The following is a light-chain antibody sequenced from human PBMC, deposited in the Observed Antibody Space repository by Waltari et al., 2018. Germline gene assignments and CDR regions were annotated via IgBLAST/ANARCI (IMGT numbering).Light chain of an antibody. J-gene: IGLJ2*01. CDR1: NRDVGAYDY. CDR2: SVN. Sequence: QYALTQPRPVSGSPGQSVTLSCTGTNRDVGAYDYISCYQQHPGKAPNLIFYSVNRRPSGVPDRFSGSKSGNTASLNISGLQAEDEADYYCCSYAGRYTRVFGGGTKVTVL. CDR3: CSYAGRYTRV. V-gene: IGLV2-11*01.